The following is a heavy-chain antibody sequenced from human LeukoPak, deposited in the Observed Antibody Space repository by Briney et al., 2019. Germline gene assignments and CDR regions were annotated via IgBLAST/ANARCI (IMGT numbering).Heavy chain of an antibody. V-gene: IGHV4-59*08. J-gene: IGHJ5*02. CDR3: ASGIAAAGAPLDNWFDP. D-gene: IGHD6-13*01. Sequence: SETLSLTCTVSGGSISSYYWSWIRQPPGKGLEWIGYIYYSVSTNYNPSLKSRVTTSVDTSKNQFSLKLSSVTAADTAVYYCASGIAAAGAPLDNWFDPWGQGTLVTVSS. CDR1: GGSISSYY. CDR2: IYYSVST.